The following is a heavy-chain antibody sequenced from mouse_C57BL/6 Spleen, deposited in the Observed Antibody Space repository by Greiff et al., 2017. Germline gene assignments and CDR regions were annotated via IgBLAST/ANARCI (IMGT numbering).Heavy chain of an antibody. D-gene: IGHD1-1*01. Sequence: DVKLQESGPELVKPGASVKIPCKASGYTFTDYNMDWVKQSHGKSLEWIGDINPNNGGTIYNQKFKGKATLTVDKSSSTAYMELRSLTSEDTAVYYCARTPYYYGSSGYAMDYWGQGTSVTVSS. CDR2: INPNNGGT. CDR1: GYTFTDYN. CDR3: ARTPYYYGSSGYAMDY. J-gene: IGHJ4*01. V-gene: IGHV1-18*01.